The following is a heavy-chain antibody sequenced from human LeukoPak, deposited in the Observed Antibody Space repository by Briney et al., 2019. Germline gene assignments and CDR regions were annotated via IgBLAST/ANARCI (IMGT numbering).Heavy chain of an antibody. D-gene: IGHD6-19*01. V-gene: IGHV4-39*01. CDR3: ARPHPGYSSGWYEQFDY. J-gene: IGHJ4*02. CDR2: IYYSGST. Sequence: PSETLSLTCTVSGGSISSSSYYWGWIRQPPGKGLEWIGSIYYSGSTYYNPSLKSRVTISVDTSKNQFSLKLSSVTAADTAVYYCARPHPGYSSGWYEQFDYWGQGTLVTVSS. CDR1: GGSISSSSYY.